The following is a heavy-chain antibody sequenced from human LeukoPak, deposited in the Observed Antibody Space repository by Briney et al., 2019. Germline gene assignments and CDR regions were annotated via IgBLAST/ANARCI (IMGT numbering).Heavy chain of an antibody. CDR3: ARHVYHTSTDY. D-gene: IGHD2-2*01. CDR1: GVSISSSSYY. V-gene: IGHV4-39*01. J-gene: IGHJ4*02. CDR2: IFYGGDT. Sequence: SETLSLTCSVSGVSISSSSYYWGWIRQPPGKGLEWIGNIFYGGDTYYNPSLKSRVTISADTSKNHFSLKLSSVTAADTALYYCARHVYHTSTDYWGQGTLVTVSS.